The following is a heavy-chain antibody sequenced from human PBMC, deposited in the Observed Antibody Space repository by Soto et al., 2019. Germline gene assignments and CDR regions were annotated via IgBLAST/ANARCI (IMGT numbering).Heavy chain of an antibody. D-gene: IGHD2-15*01. V-gene: IGHV1-18*01. CDR1: GYTFSDYA. CDR3: VRCYCSVGSCYACWHFDL. Sequence: QVQLVQSGGEVKKPRASVKVSCQASGYTFSDYAISWVRQAPGQGLEWMGWISASTRNTDQAQNFQGRVIMTLDTSTNTAYMELRSLRSDDTAVYYCVRCYCSVGSCYACWHFDLWGRGTLVTVSS. J-gene: IGHJ2*01. CDR2: ISASTRNT.